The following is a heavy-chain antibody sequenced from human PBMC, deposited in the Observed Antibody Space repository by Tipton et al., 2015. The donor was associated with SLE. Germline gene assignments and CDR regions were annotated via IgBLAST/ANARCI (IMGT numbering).Heavy chain of an antibody. CDR2: ISHSGST. Sequence: TLSLTCAVYGGSFSGYYWSWIRQPPEKGLVWIGEISHSGSTNYNPSLKSRVTISVDSSKNQFSLKLSSVTAADTAVYYCARGGQGVAFDIWGQGTMVTVSS. V-gene: IGHV4-34*01. CDR1: GGSFSGYY. CDR3: ARGGQGVAFDI. J-gene: IGHJ3*02.